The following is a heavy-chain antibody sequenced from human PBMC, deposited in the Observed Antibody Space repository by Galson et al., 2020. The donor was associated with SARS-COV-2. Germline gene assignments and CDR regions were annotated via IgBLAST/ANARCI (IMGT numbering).Heavy chain of an antibody. D-gene: IGHD6-13*01. V-gene: IGHV3-74*01. CDR1: GFTFSSYW. CDR2: INSDGSST. J-gene: IGHJ4*02. CDR3: ARGSSWPNDFDY. Sequence: GGSLRLSCAASGFTFSSYWMHWVRQAPGKGLVWVSRINSDGSSTSYADSVKGRFTISRDNAKNTLYLQMNSLRAEDTAVYYCARGSSWPNDFDYWGQGTLVTVSS.